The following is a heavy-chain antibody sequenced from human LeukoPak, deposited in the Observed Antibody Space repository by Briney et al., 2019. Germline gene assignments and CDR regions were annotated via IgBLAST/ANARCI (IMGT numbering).Heavy chain of an antibody. CDR2: FSYSSST. D-gene: IGHD3-10*01. J-gene: IGHJ5*02. V-gene: IGHV4-59*01. CDR3: ARGPYGSGSQSHNWFDP. Sequence: SYTLFLSNTVCDGSISSYYWCWIRQPRGKGQELMVIFSYSSSTNYNPSLQSRVTISFDTSKNPFSLKLSSLTAADTAVYSCARGPYGSGSQSHNWFDPWGQGTLVTVSS. CDR1: DGSISSYY.